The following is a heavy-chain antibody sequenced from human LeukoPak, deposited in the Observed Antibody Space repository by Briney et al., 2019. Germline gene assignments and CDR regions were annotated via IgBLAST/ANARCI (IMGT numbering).Heavy chain of an antibody. J-gene: IGHJ4*02. CDR3: ARNQY. CDR2: IKEDGSDK. CDR1: GFIFSSSW. Sequence: PGGSLRLSCAASGFIFSSSWMSWVRQAPGKGLEWVANIKEDGSDKYYVDSVKGRFTISGDNAKNSLYLQMNNLRAEDTAVYYCARNQYWGQGTLVTVSS. V-gene: IGHV3-7*01.